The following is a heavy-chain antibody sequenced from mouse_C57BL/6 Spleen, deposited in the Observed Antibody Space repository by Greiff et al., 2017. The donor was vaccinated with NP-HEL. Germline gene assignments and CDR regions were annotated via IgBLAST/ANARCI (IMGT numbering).Heavy chain of an antibody. CDR3: ARGNYGMDY. V-gene: IGHV1-42*01. Sequence: EVQLVESGPELVKPGASVKISCKASGYSFTGYYMNWVKQSPEKSLEWIGEINPSTGGTTYNQKFKAKATLTVDKSSSTAYMQLKSLTSEDSAVYYCARGNYGMDYWGQGTSVTVSS. CDR1: GYSFTGYY. J-gene: IGHJ4*01. D-gene: IGHD2-1*01. CDR2: INPSTGGT.